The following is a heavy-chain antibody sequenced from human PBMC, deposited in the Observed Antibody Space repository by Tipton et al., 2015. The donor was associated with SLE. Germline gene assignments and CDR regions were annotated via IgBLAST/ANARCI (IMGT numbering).Heavy chain of an antibody. CDR1: GVSITSYY. CDR3: ARGGTYHDRRGNMDY. V-gene: IGHV4-59*01. CDR2: IYYSGST. J-gene: IGHJ4*02. Sequence: TLSLTCSVSGVSITSYYWTWIRQPPGKGLEWIGYIYYSGSTDYTPPLKSRVTLSVDASKNQFSLKLSSVTAAYTAVYYCARGGTYHDRRGNMDYGGQGTLATSSS. D-gene: IGHD3-22*01.